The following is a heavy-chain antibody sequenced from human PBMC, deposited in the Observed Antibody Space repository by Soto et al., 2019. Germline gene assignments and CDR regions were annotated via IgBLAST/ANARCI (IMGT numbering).Heavy chain of an antibody. J-gene: IGHJ5*02. D-gene: IGHD3-10*01. V-gene: IGHV4-31*03. CDR3: SKGVRGVPNWFDP. Sequence: QVQLQESGPGLVRPSQTLSLSCTVSGGSISNSDNHWSWIRQHPGEGLEWIGYIYYSGGTYYSPSLKGRVTMSIDASKNQFARKLSSVTAADTAVYYWSKGVRGVPNWFDPWGQGTLVTVSS. CDR2: IYYSGGT. CDR1: GGSISNSDNH.